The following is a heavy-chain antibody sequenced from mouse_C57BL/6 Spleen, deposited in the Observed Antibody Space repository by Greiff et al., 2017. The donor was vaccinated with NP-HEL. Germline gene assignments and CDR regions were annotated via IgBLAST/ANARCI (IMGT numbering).Heavy chain of an antibody. CDR2: IRSKSNNYAT. CDR3: VRTTMVKGYYFDY. CDR1: GFSFNTYA. J-gene: IGHJ2*01. Sequence: EPGGGLVQPKGSLKLSCAASGFSFNTYAMNWVRQAPGKGLEWVARIRSKSNNYATYYDDSVKDRFTISRDDSESMLYLQMNNLKTEDTAMYYCVRTTMVKGYYFDYWGQGTTLTVPS. V-gene: IGHV10-1*01. D-gene: IGHD2-2*01.